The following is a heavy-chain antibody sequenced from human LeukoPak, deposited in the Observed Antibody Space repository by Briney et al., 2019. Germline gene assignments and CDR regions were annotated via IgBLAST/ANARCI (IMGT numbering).Heavy chain of an antibody. Sequence: GGSLRLSCAASGFTFSNAWMSWVRQAPGKGLEWVGRIKSKTDGGTTDYAAPVKGRFTISRDDSKNTLYLQMNSLKTEDTAVYYCTTEGPYYDFWSGYYIKPFDYWGQGTLVTVSS. V-gene: IGHV3-15*07. CDR1: GFTFSNAW. D-gene: IGHD3-3*01. CDR3: TTEGPYYDFWSGYYIKPFDY. J-gene: IGHJ4*02. CDR2: IKSKTDGGTT.